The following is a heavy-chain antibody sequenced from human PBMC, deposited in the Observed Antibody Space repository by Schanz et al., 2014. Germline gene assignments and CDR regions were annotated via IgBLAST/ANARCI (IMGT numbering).Heavy chain of an antibody. CDR3: AKRDQIASCDYISFDY. Sequence: QGHLVESGGGVVQPGRSLRLSCVASGFTLSRYSMHWVRQAPGKGVEWVEVILYDGSNKFYADSVRGRFTVSRDNSKNTLFLQMNSLRAEDTAVYYCAKRDQIASCDYISFDYWGQGTLVAVSS. CDR1: GFTLSRYS. CDR2: ILYDGSNK. V-gene: IGHV3-30*14. D-gene: IGHD4-17*01. J-gene: IGHJ4*02.